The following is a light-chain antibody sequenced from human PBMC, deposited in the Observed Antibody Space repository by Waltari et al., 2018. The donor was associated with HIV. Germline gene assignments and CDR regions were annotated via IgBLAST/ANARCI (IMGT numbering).Light chain of an antibody. CDR1: QSILYTSNTKYY. J-gene: IGKJ2*01. CDR3: QQYYKSPLT. CDR2: WAS. Sequence: DIVMTQSPDSLAVSLGERATINCKSSQSILYTSNTKYYLEWYHYKPGQPPRCRIDWASFRESWLPARFSGSGSGTDFTLSISSLQAEDGAIYYCQQYYKSPLTCGLRTKLEIK. V-gene: IGKV4-1*01.